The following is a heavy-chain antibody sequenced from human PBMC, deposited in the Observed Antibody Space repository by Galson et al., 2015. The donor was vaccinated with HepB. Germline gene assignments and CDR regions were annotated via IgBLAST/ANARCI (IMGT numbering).Heavy chain of an antibody. CDR1: GGTFSSYA. Sequence: SVKVSCKASGGTFSSYAIIWVRQAPGQGLEWMGSIIPILDIANYAQRFQGRVTITADKSTSTAYMELTSLRSEDTAVYYCARPRTQSITARRGADAFDIWGQGTMVTVSS. CDR2: IIPILDIA. CDR3: ARPRTQSITARRGADAFDI. J-gene: IGHJ3*02. D-gene: IGHD6-6*01. V-gene: IGHV1-69*04.